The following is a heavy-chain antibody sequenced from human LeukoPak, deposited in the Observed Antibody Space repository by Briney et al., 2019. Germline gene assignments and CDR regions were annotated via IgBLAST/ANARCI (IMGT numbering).Heavy chain of an antibody. CDR3: ARQEYCSGGSCYNFDY. J-gene: IGHJ4*02. CDR2: IYYSGTT. Sequence: SETLSLTCTVSGDSISSSLYYWAWIRQPPGKGLEWVGSIYYSGTTYYNPSLKSRVTISVDTSKNQFSLKLSSVTAADTAVYYCARQEYCSGGSCYNFDYWGQGTLVTVSS. CDR1: GDSISSSLYY. V-gene: IGHV4-39*01. D-gene: IGHD2-15*01.